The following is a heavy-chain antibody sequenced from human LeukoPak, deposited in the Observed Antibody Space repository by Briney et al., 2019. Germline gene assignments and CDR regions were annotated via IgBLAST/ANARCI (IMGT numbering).Heavy chain of an antibody. CDR3: AGVTAVADLGWFDP. CDR2: IYYSGST. D-gene: IGHD6-19*01. CDR1: GGSISSYY. Sequence: KASETLSLTCTVSGGSISSYYWSWIRQPPGKGLEWIGYIYYSGSTNNNPSLKSRVTISVDTSKNQFSLKLSSVTAADTAVYYCAGVTAVADLGWFDPWGQGTLVTVSS. J-gene: IGHJ5*02. V-gene: IGHV4-59*08.